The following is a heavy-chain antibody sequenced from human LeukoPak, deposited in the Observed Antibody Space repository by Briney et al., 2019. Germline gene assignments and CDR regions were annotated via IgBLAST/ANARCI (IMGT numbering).Heavy chain of an antibody. CDR3: ARDLVRRASGWYDYYGMDV. Sequence: ASVKVSCKASGYTFTSYGISWVRQAPGQGLEWMGCINLYSGGAHYAQKFQGWVTMTRDTSISTAYMELSRLRSDDTAVYYCARDLVRRASGWYDYYGMDVWGQGTTVTVSS. V-gene: IGHV1-2*04. CDR1: GYTFTSYG. CDR2: INLYSGGA. D-gene: IGHD6-19*01. J-gene: IGHJ6*02.